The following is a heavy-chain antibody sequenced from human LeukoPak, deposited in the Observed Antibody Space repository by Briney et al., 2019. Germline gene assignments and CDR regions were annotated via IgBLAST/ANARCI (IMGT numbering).Heavy chain of an antibody. J-gene: IGHJ4*02. D-gene: IGHD5-12*01. CDR3: ARDEYSGYDPGVDY. V-gene: IGHV3-7*01. Sequence: PGGSLRLSCAASGFTFSSYWMTWVRQAPGKGLEWVANIKQDGTEKYYVDSVKGRFTISRDNAKNSLYLQMNSLRAEDTAVYYCARDEYSGYDPGVDYWGQGTLVTVSS. CDR2: IKQDGTEK. CDR1: GFTFSSYW.